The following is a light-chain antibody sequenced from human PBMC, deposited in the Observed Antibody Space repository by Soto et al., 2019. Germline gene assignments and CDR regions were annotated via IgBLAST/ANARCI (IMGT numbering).Light chain of an antibody. Sequence: EFLLTQSPGTLSLSPGERATLSCRASQSVSSGYLAWYQQKPGQAPRLLIYGASSRATGIPDRFSGSGSGTDFTLTINRLATEDFAVYYCQQYGTSPLPFGGGTEVEIE. CDR1: QSVSSGY. CDR2: GAS. CDR3: QQYGTSPLP. J-gene: IGKJ4*01. V-gene: IGKV3-20*01.